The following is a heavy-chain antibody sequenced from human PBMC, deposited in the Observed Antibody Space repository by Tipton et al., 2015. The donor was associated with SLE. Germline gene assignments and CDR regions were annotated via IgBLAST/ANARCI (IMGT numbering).Heavy chain of an antibody. D-gene: IGHD3-16*02. V-gene: IGHV4-4*02. CDR1: GGSISSNTW. Sequence: SLRLSCTVSGGSISSNTWWNWVRQPPGMGLEWIGEIHHRGTTNYNPSLKSRVTISVDKSKSQLSLKLSSVTAADTAVYYCAQAHLWGSYRYASDIWGQGTMVTVSS. CDR2: IHHRGTT. CDR3: AQAHLWGSYRYASDI. J-gene: IGHJ3*02.